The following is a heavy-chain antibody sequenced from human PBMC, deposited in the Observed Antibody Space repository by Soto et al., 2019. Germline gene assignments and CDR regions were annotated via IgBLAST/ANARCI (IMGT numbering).Heavy chain of an antibody. V-gene: IGHV1-69*15. J-gene: IGHJ4*02. Sequence: SVKVSCKASGGTFSSSAINWVRQAPGQGREWMGRIIPIFGTSHYAQKFQGRVTITADESTNTAYMELSSLRSEDTAVYYCASGASPYYNSSGFLRYRGQGTLVTVSS. D-gene: IGHD3-22*01. CDR3: ASGASPYYNSSGFLRY. CDR1: GGTFSSSA. CDR2: IIPIFGTS.